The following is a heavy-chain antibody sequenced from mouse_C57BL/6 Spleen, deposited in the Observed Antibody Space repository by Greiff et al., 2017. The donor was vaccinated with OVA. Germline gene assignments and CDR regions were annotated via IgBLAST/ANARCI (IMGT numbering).Heavy chain of an antibody. J-gene: IGHJ2*01. V-gene: IGHV1-82*01. D-gene: IGHD1-1*01. Sequence: VQLQQSGPELVKPGASVKISCKASGYAFSSSWMNWVKQRPGKGLEWIGRIYPGDGDTNYNGKFKGKATLTADKSSSTAYMQLSSLTSEYSAVYFCARLAFITTVVEGDYWGQGTTLTVSS. CDR2: IYPGDGDT. CDR3: ARLAFITTVVEGDY. CDR1: GYAFSSSW.